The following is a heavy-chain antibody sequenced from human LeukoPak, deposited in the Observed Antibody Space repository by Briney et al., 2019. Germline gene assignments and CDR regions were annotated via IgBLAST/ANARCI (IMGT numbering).Heavy chain of an antibody. J-gene: IGHJ4*02. CDR3: TRGELGHYFNVDY. D-gene: IGHD1/OR15-1a*01. V-gene: IGHV3-64*01. Sequence: GGSLRLSCAASGFTFSSYAMHWVRQAPGKGLEYVSAISNNGGSTYYANSVKGRFTISRDNSKNTLYLQMGSLRAEDMAVYYCTRGELGHYFNVDYWGQGTLVTVSS. CDR2: ISNNGGST. CDR1: GFTFSSYA.